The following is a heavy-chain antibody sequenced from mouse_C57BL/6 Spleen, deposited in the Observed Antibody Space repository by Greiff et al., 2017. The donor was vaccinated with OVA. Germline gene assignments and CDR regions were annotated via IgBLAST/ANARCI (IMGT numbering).Heavy chain of an antibody. CDR3: VRANWDSWFAY. J-gene: IGHJ3*01. Sequence: EVMLVESGGGLVQPKGSLKLSCAASGFSFNTYAMNWVRQAPGKGLEWVARIRSKSNNYATYYADSVKDRFTISRDDSESMLYLQMNNLKTEDTAMYYCVRANWDSWFAYWGQGTLVTVSA. CDR1: GFSFNTYA. D-gene: IGHD4-1*01. CDR2: IRSKSNNYAT. V-gene: IGHV10-1*01.